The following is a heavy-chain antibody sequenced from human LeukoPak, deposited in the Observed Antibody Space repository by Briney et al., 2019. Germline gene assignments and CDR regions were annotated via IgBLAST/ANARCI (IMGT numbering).Heavy chain of an antibody. CDR1: GFTFSNYW. CDR3: AKPLTVIRDYAFDI. D-gene: IGHD1-14*01. CDR2: INSDGRST. V-gene: IGHV3-74*01. Sequence: PGGSLRLSCAASGFTFSNYWMHWVRQAPGKGLVWVSRINSDGRSTKYADSVKGRFAISRDNAKNTLYLQMNSLRAEDTAVYYCAKPLTVIRDYAFDIWGQGTMVTVSS. J-gene: IGHJ3*02.